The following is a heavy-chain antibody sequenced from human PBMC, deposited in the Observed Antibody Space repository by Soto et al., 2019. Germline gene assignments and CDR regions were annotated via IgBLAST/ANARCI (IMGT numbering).Heavy chain of an antibody. CDR1: GFTFSTYS. Sequence: PAGSLRLSCAASGFTFSTYSMNWVRQAPGKGLEWISYIDSESDTIFYADSVKGRFTISRDNAKNSLYLQMNSLRDEDTAIYYCARLYYDYVWGQGTTVTVSS. CDR3: ARLYYDYV. J-gene: IGHJ6*02. V-gene: IGHV3-48*02. D-gene: IGHD3-3*01. CDR2: IDSESDTI.